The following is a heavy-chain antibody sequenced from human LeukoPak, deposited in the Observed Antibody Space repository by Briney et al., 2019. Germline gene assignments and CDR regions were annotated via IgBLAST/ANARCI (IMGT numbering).Heavy chain of an antibody. CDR2: IKQDGSEK. CDR3: AREGSGGYYFCDY. J-gene: IGHJ4*02. V-gene: IGHV3-7*01. D-gene: IGHD3-22*01. Sequence: GGSLRLSCAASGFTITDSYMSWVRQAPGKGLEWVANIKQDGSEKYYVDSVKGRFTISRDNAKNSLYLQMNSLRAEDTAVYYCAREGSGGYYFCDYWGQGTLVTVSS. CDR1: GFTITDSY.